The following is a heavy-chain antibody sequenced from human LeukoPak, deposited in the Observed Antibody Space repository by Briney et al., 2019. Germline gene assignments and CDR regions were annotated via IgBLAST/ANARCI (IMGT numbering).Heavy chain of an antibody. Sequence: GGSLRLSCAASGVTFSTYTINWVRQTPEKGLEWVSYISSSSGSVYYADSVKGRFTISRDNAKNSVFLQMNSLSDEDTAVYYCAMHSGTYYYYGMDVWGQGTTVTVS. CDR2: ISSSSGSV. CDR3: AMHSGTYYYYGMDV. V-gene: IGHV3-48*02. D-gene: IGHD1-26*01. J-gene: IGHJ6*02. CDR1: GVTFSTYT.